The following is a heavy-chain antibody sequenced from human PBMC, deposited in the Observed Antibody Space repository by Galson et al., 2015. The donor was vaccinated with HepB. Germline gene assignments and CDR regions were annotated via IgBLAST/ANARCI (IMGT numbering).Heavy chain of an antibody. D-gene: IGHD1-26*01. CDR1: GDSISNYY. J-gene: IGHJ4*02. V-gene: IGHV4-59*01. CDR2: IYYNGNT. Sequence: ETLSLTCAVSGDSISNYYWTWIRQPPGGGLEWIGYIYYNGNTNHNPSLKSRVTISLDTAKNQFSLKLSSVIATDTAVYFCAREGYRGTLDYWGQGTLVTVSS. CDR3: AREGYRGTLDY.